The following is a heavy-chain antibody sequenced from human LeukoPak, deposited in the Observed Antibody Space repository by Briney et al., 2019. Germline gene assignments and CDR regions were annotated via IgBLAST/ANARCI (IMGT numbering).Heavy chain of an antibody. D-gene: IGHD2-21*02. J-gene: IGHJ4*02. CDR2: MNPNSGNT. V-gene: IGHV1-8*03. CDR1: GYTFTSFD. Sequence: ASVRVSCKASGYTFTSFDINWARQATGQGPEWMGWMNPNSGNTGYAQKFQDRVTITRDTSASTAYMELSSLRSEDTATYYCTREVSASDYWGQGTLVSVSS. CDR3: TREVSASDY.